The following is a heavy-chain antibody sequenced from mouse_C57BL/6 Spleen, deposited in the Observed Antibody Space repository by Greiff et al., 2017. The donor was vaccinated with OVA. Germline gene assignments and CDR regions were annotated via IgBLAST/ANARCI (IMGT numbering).Heavy chain of an antibody. V-gene: IGHV5-4*01. CDR1: GFTFSSYA. CDR2: ISDGGSYT. Sequence: EVMLVESGGGLVKPGGSLKLSCAASGFTFSSYAMSWVRQTPEKRLEWVATISDGGSYTYYPDNVKGRFTISRDNAKNNLYLQMSHLKSEDTAMYCCARELGRGYFDVWGTGTTVTVSS. J-gene: IGHJ1*03. CDR3: ARELGRGYFDV. D-gene: IGHD4-1*01.